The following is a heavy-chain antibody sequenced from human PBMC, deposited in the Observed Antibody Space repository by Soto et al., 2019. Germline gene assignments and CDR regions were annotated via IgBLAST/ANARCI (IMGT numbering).Heavy chain of an antibody. Sequence: SETLSLTCAVSGGSISSSNWWSWVRQPPGKGLEWIGEIYHSGSTNYNPSLKSRVTISVDKSKNQFSLKLSSVTAADTAVYYCARDLATVTTPSYGMDVWGQGTTVTVSS. CDR1: GGSISSSNW. V-gene: IGHV4-4*02. CDR2: IYHSGST. CDR3: ARDLATVTTPSYGMDV. D-gene: IGHD4-4*01. J-gene: IGHJ6*02.